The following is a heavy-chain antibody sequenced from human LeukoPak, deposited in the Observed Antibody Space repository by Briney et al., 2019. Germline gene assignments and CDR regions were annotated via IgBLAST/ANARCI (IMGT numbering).Heavy chain of an antibody. Sequence: SETLSLTCTVSGDSISSSSYYWGWIRQPPGKGLEWIGTIFYSGSTYYNPSLKSRVTLSVDTSKNQYSLKLSSVTAADTAVYYCAIDYYDSSGENFDYWGQGTLVTVSS. CDR3: AIDYYDSSGENFDY. CDR1: GDSISSSSYY. V-gene: IGHV4-39*01. J-gene: IGHJ4*02. CDR2: IFYSGST. D-gene: IGHD3-22*01.